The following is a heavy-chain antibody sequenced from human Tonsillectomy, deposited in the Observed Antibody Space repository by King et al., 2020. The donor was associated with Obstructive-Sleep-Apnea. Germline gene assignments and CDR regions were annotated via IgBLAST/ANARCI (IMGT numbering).Heavy chain of an antibody. J-gene: IGHJ6*02. CDR3: AKAMTPVTTSRAYGMDV. CDR2: ISGSGGST. Sequence: VQLVESGGGLVQPGGSLRLSCAASGFTFSSYAMSWVRQAPGKGLEWVSAISGSGGSTYYADSVKGRFTISRDNSKNTLYLQMNSLRAEDTAVYYCAKAMTPVTTSRAYGMDVWGQGTTVTVSS. CDR1: GFTFSSYA. V-gene: IGHV3-23*04. D-gene: IGHD4-17*01.